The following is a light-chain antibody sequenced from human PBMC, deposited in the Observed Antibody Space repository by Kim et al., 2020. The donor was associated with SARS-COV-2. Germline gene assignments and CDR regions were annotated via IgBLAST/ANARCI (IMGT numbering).Light chain of an antibody. Sequence: GDRVTISCRASQNIHIWLAWFQQKPXKAPRVLMYKASTLESGVPSRFSGSGSGTEFTLTINSLQPDDSATYYCQQYDVHPDTFGQGTKVDI. CDR2: KAS. J-gene: IGKJ1*01. V-gene: IGKV1-5*03. CDR1: QNIHIW. CDR3: QQYDVHPDT.